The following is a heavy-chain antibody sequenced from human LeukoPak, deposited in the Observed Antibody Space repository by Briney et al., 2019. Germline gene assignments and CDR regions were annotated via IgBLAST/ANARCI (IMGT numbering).Heavy chain of an antibody. J-gene: IGHJ4*02. CDR1: GYTFTSYG. D-gene: IGHD5-12*01. V-gene: IGHV1-18*01. CDR3: ARAYGQYSANYFDY. CDR2: ISAYNGNT. Sequence: ASVKVSCKASGYTFTSYGISWVRQAPGQGLEWMGWISAYNGNTNYAQKLQGRVTMTTDTSTSTAYMELRSLRSDDTAIYYCARAYGQYSANYFDYWGPGTLVTVSS.